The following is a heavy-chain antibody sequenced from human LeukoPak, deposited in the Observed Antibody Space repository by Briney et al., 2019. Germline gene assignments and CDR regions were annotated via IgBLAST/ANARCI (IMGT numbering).Heavy chain of an antibody. CDR1: GGSISSGGYY. J-gene: IGHJ4*02. Sequence: KPSQTLSLTCTVSGGSISSGGYYWSWIRQHPGKGLEWIGYIYYSGSTYYNPSLKSRVTISVDTSKNQFSLKLSSVTAADTAVYYCARLGGIYGDYVKYWGQGTLVTVSS. CDR3: ARLGGIYGDYVKY. V-gene: IGHV4-31*03. D-gene: IGHD4-17*01. CDR2: IYYSGST.